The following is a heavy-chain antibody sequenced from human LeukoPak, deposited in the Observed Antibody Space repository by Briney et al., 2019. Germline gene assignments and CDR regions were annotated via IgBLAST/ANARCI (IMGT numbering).Heavy chain of an antibody. CDR2: MNPNSGNT. D-gene: IGHD4-17*01. Sequence: ASVKVSCKASGYIFTSYDTNWVRQATGQGPEWMGWMNPNSGNTGYAQKFQGRVTMTRNTSISTADMELSSLRSEDTAVYYCARGPTYGDYYNWFDPWGQGTLVTVSS. J-gene: IGHJ5*02. CDR3: ARGPTYGDYYNWFDP. CDR1: GYIFTSYD. V-gene: IGHV1-8*01.